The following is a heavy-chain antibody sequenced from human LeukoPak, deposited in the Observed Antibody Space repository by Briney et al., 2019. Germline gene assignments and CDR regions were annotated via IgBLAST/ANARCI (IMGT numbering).Heavy chain of an antibody. CDR2: VYYSGST. CDR1: GGSISNYY. Sequence: SETLSLTCTVSGGSISNYYWSWIRQPPGKGLEWIGHVYYSGSTNYNPSLKSRVTISVDTSKNQFSLKLSSVTAGDTAVYYCARDDSSSWYSYWGQGTLVTVSS. D-gene: IGHD6-13*01. V-gene: IGHV4-59*01. J-gene: IGHJ4*02. CDR3: ARDDSSSWYSY.